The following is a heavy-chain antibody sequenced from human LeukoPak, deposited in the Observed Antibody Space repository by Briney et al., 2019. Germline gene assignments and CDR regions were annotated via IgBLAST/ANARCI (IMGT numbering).Heavy chain of an antibody. V-gene: IGHV1-2*02. J-gene: IGHJ4*02. D-gene: IGHD1-26*01. CDR3: ASGSGSYYIGY. CDR2: INPNSGGT. Sequence: EASVKVSCKASGYSFTAYYMHWVRQAPGQGLEWMGWINPNSGGTNYAQKFQGRVTMTRNTSISTAYMELSSLRSEDTAVYYCASGSGSYYIGYWGQGTLVTVSS. CDR1: GYSFTAYY.